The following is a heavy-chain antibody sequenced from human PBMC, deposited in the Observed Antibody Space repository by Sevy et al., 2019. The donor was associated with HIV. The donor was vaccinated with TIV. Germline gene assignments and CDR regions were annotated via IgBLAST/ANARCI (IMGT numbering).Heavy chain of an antibody. D-gene: IGHD3-3*01. Sequence: ASVKVSCKASGGTFSSYAISWVRQAPGQGLEWMGGIIPIFGTANYAQKFQGRVTITADESTSTAYMELSSLKSEDTAGYYCATEDTIFGVVTPVYYYYMDVWGKGTTVTVSS. CDR3: ATEDTIFGVVTPVYYYYMDV. V-gene: IGHV1-69*13. CDR1: GGTFSSYA. CDR2: IIPIFGTA. J-gene: IGHJ6*03.